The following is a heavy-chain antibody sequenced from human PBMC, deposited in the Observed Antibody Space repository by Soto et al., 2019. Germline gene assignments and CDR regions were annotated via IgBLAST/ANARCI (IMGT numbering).Heavy chain of an antibody. CDR2: ISSSGSII. CDR1: GFTLSDYY. V-gene: IGHV3-11*01. Sequence: QVQLVESGGGLVMPGGSLRLSCAASGFTLSDYYIFWIRQAPGKGLEWVSYISSSGSIINYADSVKGRFTISRDNAKNSLDLRMNSLTAGDTAVYYCAQEFCTANSCYSSAFDVWGQGTMVTVSS. D-gene: IGHD3-22*01. CDR3: AQEFCTANSCYSSAFDV. J-gene: IGHJ3*01.